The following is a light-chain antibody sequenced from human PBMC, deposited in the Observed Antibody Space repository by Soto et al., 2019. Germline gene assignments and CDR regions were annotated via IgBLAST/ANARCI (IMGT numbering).Light chain of an antibody. J-gene: IGKJ1*01. Sequence: IGFTHSTDSLSLSPGDSDTLSCRASQSVSSNYLAWYQQKLGQAPRLLIYDASRRATGIPDRFSGSGSGTEFTLTIRSLQPDDIATYYCQQYSSYSAWTVGEGTKVDI. CDR2: DAS. V-gene: IGKV3-20*01. CDR1: QSVSSNY. CDR3: QQYSSYSAWT.